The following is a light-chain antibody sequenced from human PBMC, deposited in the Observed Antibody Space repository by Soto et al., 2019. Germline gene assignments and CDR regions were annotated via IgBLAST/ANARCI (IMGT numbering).Light chain of an antibody. CDR2: AAS. V-gene: IGKV1-27*01. J-gene: IGKJ1*01. Sequence: DLQMTQSPSSLSASVGDRVTITCRASQGINNYLAWYQQKPGKVPKLLINAASTLQSGVPSRISGSGSGTDFTLTISSLQPEDVAIYYCQKYNSAPQTFGQGTKVEIK. CDR3: QKYNSAPQT. CDR1: QGINNY.